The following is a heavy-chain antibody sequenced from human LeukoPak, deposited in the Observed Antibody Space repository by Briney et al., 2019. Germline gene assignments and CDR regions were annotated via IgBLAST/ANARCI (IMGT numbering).Heavy chain of an antibody. Sequence: SETLSLTCTVSGVSISSGGYHWSWVRQHPGKGLEWIGYKYYTGDSYYSPSLESRVTISVDSAKNQFSLKLASVTAADTAVYFCARWGSALIPGVVPFDNWGQGTLVTVSS. CDR1: GVSISSGGYH. CDR2: KYYTGDS. V-gene: IGHV4-31*03. J-gene: IGHJ4*02. D-gene: IGHD3-10*01. CDR3: ARWGSALIPGVVPFDN.